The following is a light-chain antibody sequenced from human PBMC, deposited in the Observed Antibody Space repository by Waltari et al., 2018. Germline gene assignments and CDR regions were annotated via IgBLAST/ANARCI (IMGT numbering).Light chain of an antibody. J-gene: IGLJ3*02. Sequence: QSVLTQPPSVSGTPGQRVTISCSGSNSNIGSNSVNWYQQLPGTAPKLLIYNNNQGPSGVPDRFSAPKSGTSASLAITGLQSEDEADYYCAVWDDDLGGVFGGGTKLTVL. CDR3: AVWDDDLGGV. CDR1: NSNIGSNS. V-gene: IGLV1-44*01. CDR2: NNN.